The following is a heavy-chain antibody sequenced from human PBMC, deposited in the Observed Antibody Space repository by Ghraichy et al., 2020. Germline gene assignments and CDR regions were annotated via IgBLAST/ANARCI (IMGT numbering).Heavy chain of an antibody. J-gene: IGHJ3*02. CDR1: GGTFSSYA. V-gene: IGHV1-69*13. D-gene: IGHD3-22*01. CDR3: ARDRGYYYDSSGYWHDAFDI. Sequence: SVKVSCKASGGTFSSYAISWVRQAPGQGLEWMGGIIPIFGTANYAQKIQGRVTITADESTSTAYMELSSLRSEDTAVYYCARDRGYYYDSSGYWHDAFDIWGQGTMVTVSS. CDR2: IIPIFGTA.